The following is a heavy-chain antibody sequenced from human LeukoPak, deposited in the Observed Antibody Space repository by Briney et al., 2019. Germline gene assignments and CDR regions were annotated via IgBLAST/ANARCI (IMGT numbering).Heavy chain of an antibody. D-gene: IGHD2-15*01. CDR1: GFSVSNNY. V-gene: IGHV3-66*01. CDR2: IYSGGST. J-gene: IGHJ1*01. CDR3: ASDSYSPEYFQH. Sequence: GGSLRLSCAASGFSVSNNYMSWVRQAPGKGLEWVSVIYSGGSTFYADSVKGRFTISRDNSKNTLCLQMNSLRAEDTAVYYCASDSYSPEYFQHWGQGTLVTVSS.